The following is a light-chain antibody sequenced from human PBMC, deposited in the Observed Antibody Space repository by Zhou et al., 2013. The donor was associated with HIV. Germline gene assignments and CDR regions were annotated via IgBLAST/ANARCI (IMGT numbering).Light chain of an antibody. J-gene: IGKJ4*01. V-gene: IGKV3-20*01. CDR2: GSS. CDR3: QQYGSSPLT. CDR1: QSVSSSY. Sequence: EIVLTQSPGTLSLSPGERATLSCRASQSVSSSYLAWYQQKPGQAPRLLFYGSSIRATGIPDRFSGSGSGTDFTLTISRLEPEDFAVYYCQQYGSSPLTFGGGTKVEDQT.